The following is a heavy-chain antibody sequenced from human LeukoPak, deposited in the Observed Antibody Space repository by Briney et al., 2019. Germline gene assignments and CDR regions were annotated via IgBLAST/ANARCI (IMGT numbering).Heavy chain of an antibody. D-gene: IGHD6-13*01. J-gene: IGHJ3*02. CDR3: ARDGDSGSWDYAFDI. Sequence: SETLSLTCTVSGGSISSSSYYWGWIRQPPGKGLEWIGSIYYSGSTYYNPSLKSRVTISVDTSKNQFSLKLSSVTAADTAVYYCARDGDSGSWDYAFDIWGQGTMVTVSS. CDR1: GGSISSSSYY. V-gene: IGHV4-39*02. CDR2: IYYSGST.